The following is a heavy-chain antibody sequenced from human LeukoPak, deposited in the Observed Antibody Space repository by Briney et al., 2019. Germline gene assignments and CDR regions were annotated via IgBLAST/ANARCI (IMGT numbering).Heavy chain of an antibody. J-gene: IGHJ6*02. Sequence: GRSLRLSCAASGFTFDDYAMHWVRQAPGKGLEWVSGISWNSGSIGYADSVKGRFTISRDNSKNTLYLQMNSLRAEDTAVYYCARSLLWFGDYYGMDVWGQGTTVTVSS. CDR2: ISWNSGSI. V-gene: IGHV3-9*01. CDR3: ARSLLWFGDYYGMDV. CDR1: GFTFDDYA. D-gene: IGHD3-10*01.